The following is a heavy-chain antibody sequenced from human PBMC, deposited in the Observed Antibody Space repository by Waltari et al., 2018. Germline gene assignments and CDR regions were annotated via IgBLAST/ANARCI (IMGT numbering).Heavy chain of an antibody. D-gene: IGHD2-21*01. Sequence: QVQLQESGPGLVKPSETLSLTCTVSGGSISSYYWSWIRQPPGKGLEWIGYIYYSGSTNYNPSPKSRVTISVDTSKNQFSRKLSSVTAADTAVYYCARGAYCGGDCYSAGALGYWGQGTLVTVSS. CDR1: GGSISSYY. CDR3: ARGAYCGGDCYSAGALGY. J-gene: IGHJ1*01. V-gene: IGHV4-59*01. CDR2: IYYSGST.